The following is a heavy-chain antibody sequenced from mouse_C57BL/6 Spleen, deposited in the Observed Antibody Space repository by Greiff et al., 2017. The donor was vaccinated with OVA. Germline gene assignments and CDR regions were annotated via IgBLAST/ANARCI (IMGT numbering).Heavy chain of an antibody. CDR3: TYYYGSSYGGAMDY. CDR2: IDPETGGT. V-gene: IGHV1-15*01. D-gene: IGHD1-1*01. CDR1: GYTFTDYE. Sequence: QVQLQQSGAELVRPGASVTLSCKASGYTFTDYEMHWVKQTPVHGLEWIGAIDPETGGTAYNQKFKGKAILTADKSSSTAYMELRSLTSEDSAVYYCTYYYGSSYGGAMDYWGQGTSVTVSS. J-gene: IGHJ4*01.